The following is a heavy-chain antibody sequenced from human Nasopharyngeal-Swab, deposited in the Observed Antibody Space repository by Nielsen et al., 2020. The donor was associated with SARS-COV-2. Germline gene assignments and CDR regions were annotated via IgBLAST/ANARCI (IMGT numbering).Heavy chain of an antibody. Sequence: SVKVSCKSSGGTFRNSGFSWVRQAPGQGLEWMGGIIPVFGTPLYAQNFQGRVTMTRDTSIKTAYMELSSLRSDDTAVYYCARDDGDVPGVTGSGPPGGFWGQGTLVTVSS. CDR3: ARDDGDVPGVTGSGPPGGF. CDR2: IIPVFGTP. CDR1: GGTFRNSG. D-gene: IGHD2-8*01. J-gene: IGHJ4*02. V-gene: IGHV1-69*05.